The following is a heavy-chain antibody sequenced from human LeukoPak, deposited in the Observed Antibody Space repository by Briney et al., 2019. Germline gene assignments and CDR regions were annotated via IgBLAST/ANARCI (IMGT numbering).Heavy chain of an antibody. CDR1: GYTFTSYY. V-gene: IGHV1-46*01. D-gene: IGHD3-22*01. J-gene: IGHJ4*02. CDR2: INPSGGST. Sequence: ASVKVSCKASGYTFTSYYMHWVRQAPGQGLEWMGIINPSGGSTSYAQKFQGRVTMTRNTSTSTVYMELSSLRSEDTAVYYCARDGSSYDFDYWGQGTLVTVSS. CDR3: ARDGSSYDFDY.